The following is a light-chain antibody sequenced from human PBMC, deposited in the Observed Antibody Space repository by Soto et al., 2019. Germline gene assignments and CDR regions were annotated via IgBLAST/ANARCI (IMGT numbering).Light chain of an antibody. V-gene: IGKV3-20*01. CDR2: GAS. J-gene: IGKJ3*01. Sequence: IVLTQSPGTLSLSPGERATLSCRASQSVSSNYLAWYQQKPGQAPRLLIYGASIRATGVPDRFSGSGSGTDFTLTISRLEPEDFAVYSCQEYGTSRVTFGPGTKVDVK. CDR3: QEYGTSRVT. CDR1: QSVSSNY.